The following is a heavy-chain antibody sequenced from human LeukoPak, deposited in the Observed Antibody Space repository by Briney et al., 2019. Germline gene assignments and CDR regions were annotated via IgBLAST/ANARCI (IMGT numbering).Heavy chain of an antibody. CDR3: ATIRFYSSSYFDY. Sequence: ASVKVSCKASGYTFTGYYMHWVRQAPGQGLEWMGWINPNSGGTNYAQKFQGRVTMTRDTSISTAYMELSRLRSDDTAVYYCATIRFYSSSYFDYWGQGTLVTVSS. CDR2: INPNSGGT. V-gene: IGHV1-2*02. J-gene: IGHJ4*02. CDR1: GYTFTGYY. D-gene: IGHD6-13*01.